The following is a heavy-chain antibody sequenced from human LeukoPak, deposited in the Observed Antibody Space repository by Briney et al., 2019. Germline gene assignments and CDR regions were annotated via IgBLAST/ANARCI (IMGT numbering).Heavy chain of an antibody. CDR1: GFTFSSYG. J-gene: IGHJ4*02. D-gene: IGHD3-9*01. CDR2: ISYDGSNK. V-gene: IGHV3-30*05. CDR3: ARVEADILTGVGY. Sequence: PGRSLRLSCAASGFTFSSYGMHWVRQAPGKGLEWVAVISYDGSNKYYADSVKGRFTISRDNSKNTLYLQMNSLRAEDTAVYYCARVEADILTGVGYWGQGTLVTVSS.